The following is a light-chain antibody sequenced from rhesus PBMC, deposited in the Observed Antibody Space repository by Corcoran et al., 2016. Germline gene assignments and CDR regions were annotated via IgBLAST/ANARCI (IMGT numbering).Light chain of an antibody. CDR2: YAS. V-gene: IGKV1-66*01. Sequence: DIQMTQSPSSLSASVGDRVTITCRASQDINKYVNWYQQKPGKAPQPLFYYASSLDAGVPSRFSGSGSGTYYTLTITGLQPEDVETYYCQQYDNSPLTFGGGTTVEIK. CDR3: QQYDNSPLT. J-gene: IGKJ4*01. CDR1: QDINKY.